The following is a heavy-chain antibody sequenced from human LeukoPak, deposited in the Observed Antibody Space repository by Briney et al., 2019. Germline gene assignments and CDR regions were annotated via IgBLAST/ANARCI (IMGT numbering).Heavy chain of an antibody. D-gene: IGHD4-23*01. CDR2: IYYSGST. Sequence: SETLSLTCTVSGGSISSYYWSWIRQPPWTGPESIGYIYYSGSTNYNPSLKSRVTISVDTSKNQFSLKLSSVTAADTAVYYCARVKPFAYGGSYFDYWGQGTLVTVSS. J-gene: IGHJ4*02. CDR1: GGSISSYY. V-gene: IGHV4-59*01. CDR3: ARVKPFAYGGSYFDY.